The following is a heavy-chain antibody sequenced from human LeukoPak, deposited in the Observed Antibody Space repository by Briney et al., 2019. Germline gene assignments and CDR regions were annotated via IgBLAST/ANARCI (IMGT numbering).Heavy chain of an antibody. Sequence: PSETLSLTCAVYGGSISSYYWSWIRQPPGKGLEWIGYIYYSGSTNYNPSLKSRVTISVDTSKNQFSLKLSSVTAADTAVYYCARGYSSGWYSGYYYGMDVWGQGTTVTVSS. J-gene: IGHJ6*02. CDR3: ARGYSSGWYSGYYYGMDV. CDR2: IYYSGST. D-gene: IGHD6-19*01. V-gene: IGHV4-59*01. CDR1: GGSISSYY.